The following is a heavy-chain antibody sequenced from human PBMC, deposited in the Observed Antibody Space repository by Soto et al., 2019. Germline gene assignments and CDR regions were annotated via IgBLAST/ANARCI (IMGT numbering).Heavy chain of an antibody. Sequence: EVQLLESGGGLVQPGGSLRLSCAASEFTFSSYAMTWVRQAPGKGLEWVSAISGSGVSTYYADSVKGHFTISRDNSKNTLYLQMNSLRAEDTAVYYCAKDRLKLAPHYFDYWGQGTLVTVSS. CDR3: AKDRLKLAPHYFDY. CDR1: EFTFSSYA. CDR2: ISGSGVST. D-gene: IGHD6-13*01. J-gene: IGHJ4*02. V-gene: IGHV3-23*01.